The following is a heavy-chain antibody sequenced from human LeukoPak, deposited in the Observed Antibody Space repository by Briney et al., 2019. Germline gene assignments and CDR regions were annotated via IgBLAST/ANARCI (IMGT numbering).Heavy chain of an antibody. V-gene: IGHV4-4*02. D-gene: IGHD3-22*01. Sequence: SETLSLTCAVSGGSISISKWWSWVRRPPGKGLEWIGEIYHSGSTNYTPPLKRRVTISVDTSKNPFSLNLSSVTAADTAVYYCARGLRYYYDSSGYFRKYFDYWGQGTLVTVSS. CDR3: ARGLRYYYDSSGYFRKYFDY. CDR1: GGSISISKW. J-gene: IGHJ4*02. CDR2: IYHSGST.